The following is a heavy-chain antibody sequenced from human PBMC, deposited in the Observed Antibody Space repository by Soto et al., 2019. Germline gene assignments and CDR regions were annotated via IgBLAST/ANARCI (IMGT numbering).Heavy chain of an antibody. D-gene: IGHD1-26*01. CDR2: IGGSGDSA. CDR3: AKDVGAGSDYFDY. V-gene: IGHV3-23*01. Sequence: EVQLLESGGGLVQPGGSLRLSCEASEFTFTYNAMSWFRQAPGKGPEWVSSIGGSGDSAYYADAVKGRFTVSRDNSKNTLHLQMNSLRVEDTAMYYCAKDVGAGSDYFDYWGQGTLVIVSS. CDR1: EFTFTYNA. J-gene: IGHJ4*02.